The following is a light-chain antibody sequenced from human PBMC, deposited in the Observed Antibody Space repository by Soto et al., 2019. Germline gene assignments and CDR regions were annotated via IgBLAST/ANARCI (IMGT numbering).Light chain of an antibody. Sequence: DIKMTQSPSSLSASVGDRVTLTCQASEDVSDYVNWYQQKPGRAPKLLIYDASKLETGVPSRFSGSGSGTDFTFTIRALQPEDFATYYCQLYKNVILTFGGGTRVYI. CDR1: EDVSDY. CDR3: QLYKNVILT. J-gene: IGKJ4*01. CDR2: DAS. V-gene: IGKV1-33*01.